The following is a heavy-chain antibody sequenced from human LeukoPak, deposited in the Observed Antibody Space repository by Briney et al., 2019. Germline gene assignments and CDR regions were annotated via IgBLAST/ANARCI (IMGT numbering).Heavy chain of an antibody. Sequence: GESLKISCKGSEYGFPTYWIGWVRQMPGQGLEWMGIIFPGDSDTRYSPSFQGQVTISADKSISTAYLQWSSLKASDTAIYYCASEYCSGGNCYFDYWGQGTLVTVSS. CDR1: EYGFPTYW. CDR2: IFPGDSDT. V-gene: IGHV5-51*01. D-gene: IGHD2-15*01. CDR3: ASEYCSGGNCYFDY. J-gene: IGHJ4*02.